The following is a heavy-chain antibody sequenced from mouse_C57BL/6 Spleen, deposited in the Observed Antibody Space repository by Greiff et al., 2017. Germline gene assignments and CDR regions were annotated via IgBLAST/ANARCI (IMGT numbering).Heavy chain of an antibody. CDR3: ARWDDYDREFAY. J-gene: IGHJ3*01. D-gene: IGHD2-4*01. V-gene: IGHV1-55*01. Sequence: QVQLQQPGAELVKPGASVKMSCKASGYTFTSYWITWVKQRPGQGLEWIGEIYPGSGSTNYNEKFKSKATLTVDTSSSTAYMQLSNLTSEDSAVYDCARWDDYDREFAYWGQGTMVTVSA. CDR1: GYTFTSYW. CDR2: IYPGSGST.